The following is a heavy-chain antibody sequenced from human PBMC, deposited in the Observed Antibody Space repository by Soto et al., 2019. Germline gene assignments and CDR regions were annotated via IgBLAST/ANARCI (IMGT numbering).Heavy chain of an antibody. D-gene: IGHD3-3*01. CDR2: IKSKTDGGTT. V-gene: IGHV3-15*01. J-gene: IGHJ6*02. CDR1: GFTFSNAW. Sequence: GGSLRLSCAASGFTFSNAWMSWVRQAPGKGLEWVGRIKSKTDGGTTDYAAPVKGRFTISRDDSKNTLYLQMNSLKTEDTAVYYCTTPSWSGYREYYYYYGMDVWGQGTTVTVYS. CDR3: TTPSWSGYREYYYYYGMDV.